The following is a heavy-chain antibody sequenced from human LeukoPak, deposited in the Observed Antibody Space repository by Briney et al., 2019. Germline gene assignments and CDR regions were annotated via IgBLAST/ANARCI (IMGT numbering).Heavy chain of an antibody. V-gene: IGHV1-46*01. Sequence: RGASVKVSCKASGGTFSSYAISWVRQAPGQGLEWMGIINPSGGSTSYAQKFQGRVTMTRDTSTSTVYMELSSLRSEDTAVYYCARENLNIVVVMRGGGEQNWFDPWGQGTLVTVSS. J-gene: IGHJ5*02. CDR3: ARENLNIVVVMRGGGEQNWFDP. CDR1: GGTFSSYA. CDR2: INPSGGST. D-gene: IGHD2-21*01.